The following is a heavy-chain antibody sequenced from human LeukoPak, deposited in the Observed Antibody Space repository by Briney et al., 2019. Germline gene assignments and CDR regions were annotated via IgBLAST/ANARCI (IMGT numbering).Heavy chain of an antibody. V-gene: IGHV4-4*07. J-gene: IGHJ4*02. CDR1: GGSVSSYY. CDR2: IYSSGST. CDR3: ARGFYGSGSETLDY. D-gene: IGHD3-10*01. Sequence: PSETLSLTCTVSGGSVSSYYWSWIRQTAGKGLEWIGRIYSSGSTNYNPSLKSRVTMSVDTSKNKFSLNLRSATAADTALYYCARGFYGSGSETLDYWGQGTLVTVSS.